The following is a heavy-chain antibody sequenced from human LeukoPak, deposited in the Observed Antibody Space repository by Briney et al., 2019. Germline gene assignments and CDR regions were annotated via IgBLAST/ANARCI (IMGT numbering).Heavy chain of an antibody. CDR3: ARDLPYSSSSVYDY. Sequence: GGSLRLSCAASGFTFDDYGMSWVRQAPGKGLEWVSGINWNGGSTGYADSVKGRFTISRDNAKNSLYLQMNSLRAEDTAVYYCARDLPYSSSSVYDYWGQGTLVTVSS. V-gene: IGHV3-20*04. CDR1: GFTFDDYG. CDR2: INWNGGST. J-gene: IGHJ4*02. D-gene: IGHD6-6*01.